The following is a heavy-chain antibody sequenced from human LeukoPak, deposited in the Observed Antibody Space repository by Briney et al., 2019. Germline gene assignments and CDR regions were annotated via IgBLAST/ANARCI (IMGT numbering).Heavy chain of an antibody. CDR3: AREYCSGGSCSNGLDV. CDR1: KFTFSQSA. CDR2: ISGSGYST. J-gene: IGHJ6*02. Sequence: GGSLRLSCAASKFTFSQSAMSWVRQAPGKGLEWVSSISGSGYSTNYADSVKGRFTISRDNSNNTLSLQMNSLRAEDTAVYYCAREYCSGGSCSNGLDVWGQGTTVTVSS. V-gene: IGHV3-23*01. D-gene: IGHD2-15*01.